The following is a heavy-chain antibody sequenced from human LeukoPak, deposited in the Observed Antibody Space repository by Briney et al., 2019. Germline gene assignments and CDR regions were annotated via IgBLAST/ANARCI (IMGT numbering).Heavy chain of an antibody. J-gene: IGHJ4*02. V-gene: IGHV4-61*02. Sequence: SETLSLTCTVSGGSISSGSYCWSWIRQPAGKGLEWIGRIYTSGSTNYNPSLKSRVTISVDSSKTQVSLKLSSVTAADTAVYYCARGNDYWGQGTLVTVSS. CDR3: ARGNDY. CDR1: GGSISSGSYC. CDR2: IYTSGST.